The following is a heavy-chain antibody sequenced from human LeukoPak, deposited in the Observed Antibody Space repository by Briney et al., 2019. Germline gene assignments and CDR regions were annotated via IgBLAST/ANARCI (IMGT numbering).Heavy chain of an antibody. CDR2: IRYDGSNK. D-gene: IGHD3-3*01. Sequence: GGSLRLSCAASGFTFTTSGMHWVRQAPGKGLEWVAVIRYDGSNKYYADSVKGRFTISRDNSNNTLYLQMNSLRAEDTAVYYCAKDGNYDFWSGYFDYWGQGTLVTVSS. J-gene: IGHJ4*02. CDR3: AKDGNYDFWSGYFDY. V-gene: IGHV3-30*02. CDR1: GFTFTTSG.